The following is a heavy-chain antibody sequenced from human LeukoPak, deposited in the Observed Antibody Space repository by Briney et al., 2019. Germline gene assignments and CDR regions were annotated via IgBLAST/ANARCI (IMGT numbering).Heavy chain of an antibody. Sequence: SETLSLTCTVSGGSISSYYWSWIRQPPGKGLEWIGYIYYRGSTNYNPSLKSRVTISVDTSKNQFSLKLSSVTAADTAVYYCARAPVAGLNWFDPWGQGTLVTVSS. V-gene: IGHV4-59*01. CDR3: ARAPVAGLNWFDP. D-gene: IGHD6-19*01. CDR2: IYYRGST. J-gene: IGHJ5*02. CDR1: GGSISSYY.